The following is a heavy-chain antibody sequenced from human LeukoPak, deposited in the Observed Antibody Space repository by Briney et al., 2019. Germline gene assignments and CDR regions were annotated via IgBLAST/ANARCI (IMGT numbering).Heavy chain of an antibody. J-gene: IGHJ6*03. V-gene: IGHV7-4-1*02. CDR2: INTNTGNP. CDR1: GYTFTSYA. D-gene: IGHD3-10*01. CDR3: ARDRKSLWFGELSMSYYYYYMDV. Sequence: ASVKVSCKASGYTFTSYAMNWVRQAPGQGLECMGWINTNTGNPTYAQGFTGRFVFSLDTSVSTAYLQISSLKAEDTAVYYCARDRKSLWFGELSMSYYYYYMDVWGKGTTVAVSS.